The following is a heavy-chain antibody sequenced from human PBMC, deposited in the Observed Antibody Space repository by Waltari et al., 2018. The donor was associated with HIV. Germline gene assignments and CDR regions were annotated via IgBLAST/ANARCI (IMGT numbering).Heavy chain of an antibody. V-gene: IGHV3-23*01. CDR1: DFTFSNSA. D-gene: IGHD3-9*01. Sequence: EVHLLVSGGGLVQPGGSLRLSCAASDFTFSNSAMRWVRQTPGKGLEWVSGVSGSGGTTYYAGSVKGRFTISRDNSKNTLYLQMSSLRAEDTAVYFCVKVGYDLLSKKRYYFDYWGQGTLVTVSS. J-gene: IGHJ4*02. CDR2: VSGSGGTT. CDR3: VKVGYDLLSKKRYYFDY.